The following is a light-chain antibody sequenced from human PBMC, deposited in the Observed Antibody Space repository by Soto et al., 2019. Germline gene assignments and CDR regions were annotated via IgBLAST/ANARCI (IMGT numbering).Light chain of an antibody. Sequence: EIVMTQSPGTLSLSPGERATLSCRASQSVSSSHLAWYQQKPGQAPRLLIYGASTGATGIPARFSGSGSGTEFTLTISSLQSEDFAVYYCQQYNNWPPITFGQGTRLEIK. CDR2: GAS. CDR1: QSVSSSH. J-gene: IGKJ5*01. CDR3: QQYNNWPPIT. V-gene: IGKV3-15*01.